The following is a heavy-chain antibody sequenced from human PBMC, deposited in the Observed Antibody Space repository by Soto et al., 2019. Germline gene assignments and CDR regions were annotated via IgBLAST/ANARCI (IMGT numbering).Heavy chain of an antibody. V-gene: IGHV1-18*01. D-gene: IGHD2-2*01. Sequence: QVQLVQSGAEVKKPGASVKVSCKASGYTFTSYGISWVRQAPGQGLEWMGWISAYNGNTNYAQKLQGTVTMTTDTSTSTAYMELRSLRSDDTAVYYCARDHIVVVPAALSDYYYYYMDVWGKGTTVTVSS. CDR3: ARDHIVVVPAALSDYYYYYMDV. J-gene: IGHJ6*03. CDR1: GYTFTSYG. CDR2: ISAYNGNT.